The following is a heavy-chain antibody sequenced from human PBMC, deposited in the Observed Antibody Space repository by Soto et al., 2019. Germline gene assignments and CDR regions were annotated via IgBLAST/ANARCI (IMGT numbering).Heavy chain of an antibody. V-gene: IGHV4-34*01. D-gene: IGHD6-6*01. Sequence: QVQLQQWGAGLLKPSETLSLTCAVYGGSFSGYYWSWIRQPPGKGLEWIGEINHSGSTNYNPSLKSRVTISVDTSKNQFSLKLSSVTAADTAVYYCARDAPSNGSSRDFWFDPWGQGTLVTVSS. J-gene: IGHJ5*02. CDR2: INHSGST. CDR3: ARDAPSNGSSRDFWFDP. CDR1: GGSFSGYY.